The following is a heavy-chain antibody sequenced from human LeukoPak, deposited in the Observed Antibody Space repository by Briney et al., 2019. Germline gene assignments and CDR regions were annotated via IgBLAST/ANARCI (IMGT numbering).Heavy chain of an antibody. Sequence: NPSETLSLTCTVSGGSIGSYYWSWIRQPPGKGLEWIGYIYYSGSTNYNPSLKSRVTISVDTSKNQFSLKLSSVTAADTAVYYCARGRYYDSSGYSAFDYWGQGTLVTVSS. V-gene: IGHV4-59*08. CDR2: IYYSGST. CDR1: GGSIGSYY. CDR3: ARGRYYDSSGYSAFDY. J-gene: IGHJ4*02. D-gene: IGHD3-22*01.